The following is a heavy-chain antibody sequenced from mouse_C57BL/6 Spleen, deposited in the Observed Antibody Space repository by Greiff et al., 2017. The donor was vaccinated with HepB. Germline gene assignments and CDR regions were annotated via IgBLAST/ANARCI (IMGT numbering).Heavy chain of an antibody. V-gene: IGHV1-50*01. CDR3: ARRDDYEDY. Sequence: QVQLQQSGAELVKPGASVKLSCKASGYTFTSYWMQWVKQRPGQGLEWIGEIDPSDSYTNYNQKFKGKATLTVDTSSSTAYMQLSSLTSEDSAVYYCARRDDYEDYWGQGTTLTVSS. CDR2: IDPSDSYT. CDR1: GYTFTSYW. J-gene: IGHJ2*01. D-gene: IGHD2-4*01.